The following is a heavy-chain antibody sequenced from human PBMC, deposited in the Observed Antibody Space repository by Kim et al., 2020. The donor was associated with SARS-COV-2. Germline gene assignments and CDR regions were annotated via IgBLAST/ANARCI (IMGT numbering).Heavy chain of an antibody. V-gene: IGHV4-59*01. D-gene: IGHD3-9*01. CDR3: ARANYDILTGYYTNWYFDL. CDR2: IYYSGST. Sequence: SETLSLTCTVSGGSISSYYWSWIRQPPGKGLEWIGYIYYSGSTNYNPSLKSRVTISVDTSKNQFSLKLSSVTAADMAVYYCARANYDILTGYYTNWYFDLWGRGTLVTVSS. CDR1: GGSISSYY. J-gene: IGHJ2*01.